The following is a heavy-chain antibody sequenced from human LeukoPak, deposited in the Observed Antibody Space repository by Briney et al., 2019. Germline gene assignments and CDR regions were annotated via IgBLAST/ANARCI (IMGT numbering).Heavy chain of an antibody. CDR1: GYTFTSYG. J-gene: IGHJ4*02. CDR3: ARGYYYGFRFSAQPSGNFDY. V-gene: IGHV1-18*01. D-gene: IGHD3-10*01. Sequence: EASVKVSCKASGYTFTSYGISWVRQAPGQGLEWMGWISAYNGNTNYAQKLQGRVTMTTDTSTSTAYTELRSLRSDDTAVYYRARGYYYGFRFSAQPSGNFDYWGQGTLVTVSS. CDR2: ISAYNGNT.